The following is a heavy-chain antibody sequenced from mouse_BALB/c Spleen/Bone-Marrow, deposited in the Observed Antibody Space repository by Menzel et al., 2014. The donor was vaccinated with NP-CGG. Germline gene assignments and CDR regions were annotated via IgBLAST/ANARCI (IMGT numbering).Heavy chain of an antibody. CDR3: ARCLTGTSAMDY. CDR2: INPGSGGT. Sequence: VQLQQSGAELVRPGTSVKVSCKASGYAFTNYLIEWVKQRPGQGLEWIGVINPGSGGTNYNEKFKHKATLTADKSSSTAYMQLSSLTSDDSAVYFCARCLTGTSAMDYWGQGTSVTVSS. CDR1: GYAFTNYL. J-gene: IGHJ4*01. D-gene: IGHD4-1*01. V-gene: IGHV1-54*01.